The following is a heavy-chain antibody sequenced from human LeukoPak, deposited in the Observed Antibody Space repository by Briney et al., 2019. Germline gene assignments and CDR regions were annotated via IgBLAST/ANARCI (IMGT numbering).Heavy chain of an antibody. CDR2: IYYSGST. CDR1: GGFISSSSYY. D-gene: IGHD6-19*01. J-gene: IGHJ3*02. V-gene: IGHV4-39*07. Sequence: SETLSLTCTVSGGFISSSSYYWGWIRQPPGKGLEWIGSIYYSGSTYYNPSLKSRVTISVDTSKNQFSLKLSSVTAADTAVYYCARDSGIAVAAEDRAFDIWGQGTMVTVSS. CDR3: ARDSGIAVAAEDRAFDI.